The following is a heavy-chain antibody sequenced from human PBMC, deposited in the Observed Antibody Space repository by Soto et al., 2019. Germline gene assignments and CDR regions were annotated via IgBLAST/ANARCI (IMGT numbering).Heavy chain of an antibody. D-gene: IGHD5-12*01. V-gene: IGHV1-18*04. CDR1: GYNFINYG. CDR3: ARDSKWLIINGNWFDS. Sequence: QVQLVQSGAEVKKPGASVKVSCKFSGYNFINYGMTWVRQAPGQGLEWMGWISGSNGATKYAQRFQARVTLTTDTSTNTAYMELRSLSLDDTAVYYCARDSKWLIINGNWFDSWGQGTLVTVSS. CDR2: ISGSNGAT. J-gene: IGHJ5*01.